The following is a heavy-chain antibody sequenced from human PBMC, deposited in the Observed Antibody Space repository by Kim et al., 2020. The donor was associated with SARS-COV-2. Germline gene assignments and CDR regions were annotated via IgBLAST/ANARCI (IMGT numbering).Heavy chain of an antibody. J-gene: IGHJ4*01. CDR3: ARDNRRSSGSRLAFDC. CDR2: IYTGGSGT. V-gene: IGHV3-23*03. Sequence: GGSLRLSCAASGFTFSSYAMSWVRQAPGKGLEWVSVIYTGGSGTYYTDSVKGRFTISRDNSKNTLYLQMNSLRAEDTAIYYCARDNRRSSGSRLAFDCWG. D-gene: IGHD1-26*01. CDR1: GFTFSSYA.